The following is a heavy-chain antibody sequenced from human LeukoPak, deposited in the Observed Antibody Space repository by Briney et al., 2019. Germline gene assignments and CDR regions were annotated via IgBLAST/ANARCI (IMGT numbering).Heavy chain of an antibody. CDR3: ARRAPLCYRGYSYGLCYFDY. D-gene: IGHD5-18*01. CDR2: IYYSGST. V-gene: IGHV4-31*03. J-gene: IGHJ4*02. Sequence: PTETLSLTCTVSGGSISSGGYYWSWIRQHPGKGLEWIGYIYYSGSTYYNPSLKSRVTISVDTSKNQFSLKLSSVTAADTAVYYCARRAPLCYRGYSYGLCYFDYWGQGTLVTVSS. CDR1: GGSISSGGYY.